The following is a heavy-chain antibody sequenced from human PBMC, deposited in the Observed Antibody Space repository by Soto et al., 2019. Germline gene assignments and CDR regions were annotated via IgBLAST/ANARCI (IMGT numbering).Heavy chain of an antibody. J-gene: IGHJ4*02. Sequence: GGALRLSCTASEITLNIYWMHWIRQAPGEGLVWVSRINPERTTLTYADSVTGRFTISRESAKNTLYLQMKGLSAEDTALYYCTNDPFGARDSWGPGTLVTVSS. V-gene: IGHV3-74*01. CDR1: EITLNIYW. D-gene: IGHD3-10*01. CDR2: INPERTTL. CDR3: TNDPFGARDS.